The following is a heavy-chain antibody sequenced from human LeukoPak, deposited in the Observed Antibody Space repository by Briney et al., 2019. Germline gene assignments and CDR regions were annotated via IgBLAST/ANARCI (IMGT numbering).Heavy chain of an antibody. Sequence: SETLSLTCTVSGGSISSSSYYWGWIRQPPGKGLEWIGSIYYSGSTYYNPSLKSRVTISVDTSKNQFSLNLTSVTAADTAVYYCASPGNYYYYMDVWGKGTTVTVSS. J-gene: IGHJ6*03. CDR1: GGSISSSSYY. CDR3: ASPGNYYYYMDV. V-gene: IGHV4-39*07. CDR2: IYYSGST. D-gene: IGHD1-26*01.